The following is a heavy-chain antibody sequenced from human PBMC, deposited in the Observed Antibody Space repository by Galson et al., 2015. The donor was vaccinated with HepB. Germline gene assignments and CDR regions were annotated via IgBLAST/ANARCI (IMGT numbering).Heavy chain of an antibody. V-gene: IGHV1-3*01. J-gene: IGHJ3*02. CDR1: GYTFTSYA. Sequence: SVKVSCKASGYTFTSYAMHWVRQAPGQRLEWMGWINAGNGNTKYSQKFQGRVTITRDTSASTAYMELSSLRSEDTAVYYCARGPWGSSAFDIWGQGTMVTVSS. CDR2: INAGNGNT. CDR3: ARGPWGSSAFDI. D-gene: IGHD3-16*01.